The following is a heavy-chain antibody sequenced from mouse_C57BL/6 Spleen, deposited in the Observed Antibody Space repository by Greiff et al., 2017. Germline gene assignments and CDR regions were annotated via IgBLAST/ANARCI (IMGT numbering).Heavy chain of an antibody. J-gene: IGHJ4*01. V-gene: IGHV5-9-1*02. CDR1: GFTFSSYA. D-gene: IGHD2-4*01. CDR3: TRDLYEYEENDAMDY. Sequence: EVKLVESGEGLVKPGGSLKLSCAASGFTFSSYAMSWVRQTPEKRLEWVAYISSGGDYIDYADTVKGRFTISRDNARNTLYLQMSSLKSEDTAMYYCTRDLYEYEENDAMDYWGQGTSVTVSS. CDR2: ISSGGDYI.